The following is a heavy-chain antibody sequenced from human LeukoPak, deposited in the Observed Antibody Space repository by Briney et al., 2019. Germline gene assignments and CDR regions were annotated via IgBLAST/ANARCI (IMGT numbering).Heavy chain of an antibody. V-gene: IGHV5-10-1*01. CDR3: ARAIRNYDILTGYLYYVDY. Sequence: GESLKISCKGSGYSFTSYWISWVRQMPGKGLEWMGRIDPSDSYTNYSPSFQGHVTISADKSISTAYLQWSSLKASDTAMYYCARAIRNYDILTGYLYYVDYWGQGTLVTVSS. J-gene: IGHJ4*02. CDR2: IDPSDSYT. D-gene: IGHD3-9*01. CDR1: GYSFTSYW.